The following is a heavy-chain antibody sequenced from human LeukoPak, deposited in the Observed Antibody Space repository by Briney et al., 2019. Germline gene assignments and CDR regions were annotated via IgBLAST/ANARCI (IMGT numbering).Heavy chain of an antibody. J-gene: IGHJ3*02. CDR3: ARKNYDPDGIDI. D-gene: IGHD3-22*01. CDR1: GYTFTAYF. V-gene: IGHV1-2*02. CDR2: INPNSGDT. Sequence: ASVKVSCKASGYTFTAYFIHWVRQAPGQGLEWMGWINPNSGDTDYAQKFQGRVTMTRDTSVNTVYIELSRLRSDDTAAYYCARKNYDPDGIDIWGQGTVVTVSS.